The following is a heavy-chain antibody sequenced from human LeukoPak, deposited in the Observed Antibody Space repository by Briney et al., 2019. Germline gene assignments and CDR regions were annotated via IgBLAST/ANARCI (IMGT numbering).Heavy chain of an antibody. CDR2: IHYSGST. D-gene: IGHD1-26*01. J-gene: IGHJ4*02. CDR3: ARETERGSYLNY. Sequence: PSETLSLTCTVSGGSISSSDYYWGWIRQPPGKGLEWIGSIHYSGSTYYNPSFKSRVTISVDTSKNQFSLKLSSVTAADTAVYYCARETERGSYLNYWGQGILVTVSS. CDR1: GGSISSSDYY. V-gene: IGHV4-39*02.